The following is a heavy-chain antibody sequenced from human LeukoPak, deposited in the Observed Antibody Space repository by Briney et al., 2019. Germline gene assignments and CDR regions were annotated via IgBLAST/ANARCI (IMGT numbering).Heavy chain of an antibody. J-gene: IGHJ4*02. CDR3: AAAPPRGSGWYFDY. CDR1: GFTFTSSA. Sequence: ASVKVSCKASGFTFTSSAVQWVRQARGQRLEWIGWIVVGSGNTNYAQKFQERVTITRDMSTSTAYMGLSSLRSEDTAVYYCAAAPPRGSGWYFDYWGQGTLVTVSS. CDR2: IVVGSGNT. D-gene: IGHD6-19*01. V-gene: IGHV1-58*01.